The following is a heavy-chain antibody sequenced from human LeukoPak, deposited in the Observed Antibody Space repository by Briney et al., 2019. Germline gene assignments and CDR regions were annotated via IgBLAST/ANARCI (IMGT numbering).Heavy chain of an antibody. Sequence: KPSETPSPTCAVYGGAFSGYYWSWIRQPPGKGLGWIGEINHSGSTNYNPSLKSRVTISVDTSKNQFSLKLSSVTAADTAVYYCARGRGLERRFYFDYWGQGTLVTVSS. CDR3: ARGRGLERRFYFDY. CDR2: INHSGST. J-gene: IGHJ4*02. CDR1: GGAFSGYY. V-gene: IGHV4-34*01. D-gene: IGHD1-1*01.